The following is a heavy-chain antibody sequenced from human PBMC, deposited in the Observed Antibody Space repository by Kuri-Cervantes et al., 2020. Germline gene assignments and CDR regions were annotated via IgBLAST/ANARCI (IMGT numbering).Heavy chain of an antibody. D-gene: IGHD1-26*01. CDR3: ARQIKRGSGSYRSYWYFDL. CDR1: GFTFSSYA. Sequence: GGSLRLSCAASGFTFSSYAMHWVRQAPGKGLEWVAVISYDGSNKYYADSVKGRFTISRDNSKNTLYLQMNSLRAEDTAVYYCARQIKRGSGSYRSYWYFDLWGRGTLVTGSS. CDR2: ISYDGSNK. V-gene: IGHV3-30-3*01. J-gene: IGHJ2*01.